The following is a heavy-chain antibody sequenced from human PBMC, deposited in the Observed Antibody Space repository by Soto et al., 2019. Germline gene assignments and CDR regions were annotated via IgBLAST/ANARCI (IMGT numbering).Heavy chain of an antibody. J-gene: IGHJ4*02. V-gene: IGHV4-34*01. Sequence: QVQLQQWGAGLLKPSETLSLTCAVYGGSFSGYYWSWIRQPPGKGLEWIGEINHSGSTNYNPSLKSRVTISVDTSKNQFSLELSSVTAADTAVYYCARTYSSSWSPFEYWGQGTLVTVSS. CDR1: GGSFSGYY. D-gene: IGHD6-13*01. CDR2: INHSGST. CDR3: ARTYSSSWSPFEY.